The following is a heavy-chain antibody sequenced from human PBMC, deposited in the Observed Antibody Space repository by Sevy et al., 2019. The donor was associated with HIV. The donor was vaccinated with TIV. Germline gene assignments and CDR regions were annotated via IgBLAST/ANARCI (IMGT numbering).Heavy chain of an antibody. CDR3: ARGATLSLYAFDI. J-gene: IGHJ3*02. CDR2: INAGNRNT. CDR1: GYTFTSYA. V-gene: IGHV1-3*01. D-gene: IGHD1-26*01. Sequence: DSVKVSCKASGYTFTSYAMHWVRQAPGQRLEWTGWINAGNRNTKYPQKFQGRVTISRDTSASTAYMELSSLRSEDTAVYYCARGATLSLYAFDIWGQGTMVHVSS.